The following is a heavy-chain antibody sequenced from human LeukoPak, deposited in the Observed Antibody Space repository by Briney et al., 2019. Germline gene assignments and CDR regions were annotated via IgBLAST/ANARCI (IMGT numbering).Heavy chain of an antibody. J-gene: IGHJ5*02. Sequence: GASVKVSCKVSGYTLTELSMHWVRQAPGKGLEWMGGFDPEDGETIYAQKFQGRVTMTEDTSTDTAYMELSSLRSEDTAVYYCAIAPGIAAAGILWFDPWGQGTLVTVSS. V-gene: IGHV1-24*01. CDR1: GYTLTELS. CDR2: FDPEDGET. CDR3: AIAPGIAAAGILWFDP. D-gene: IGHD6-13*01.